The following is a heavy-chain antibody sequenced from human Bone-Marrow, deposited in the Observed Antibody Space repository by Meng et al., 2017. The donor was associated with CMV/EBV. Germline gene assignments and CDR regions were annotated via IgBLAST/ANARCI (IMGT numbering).Heavy chain of an antibody. V-gene: IGHV3-49*04. CDR3: TILQYPTAGAFDI. D-gene: IGHD4-11*01. CDR2: IRSKAYGGTT. CDR1: GFTFGDYA. Sequence: GGSLRLSCTASGFTFGDYAMSWVRQAPGKGLEWVGFIRSKAYGGTTEYAASVKGRFTISRDDSKSIAYLQMNSLKTEDTAVYYCTILQYPTAGAFDIWGQGTMATVSS. J-gene: IGHJ3*02.